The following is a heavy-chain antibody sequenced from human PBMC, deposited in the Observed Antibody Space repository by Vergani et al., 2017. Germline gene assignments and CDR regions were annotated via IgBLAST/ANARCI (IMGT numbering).Heavy chain of an antibody. CDR2: IYSGGST. Sequence: EVQLVESGGGLVQPGGSLRLSCAASGFTVSSNYMSWVRQAPGKGLEWVSVIYSGGSTYYADSVKGRFTISRDNSKNTLYLQMNSLRAEDTAVYYCASIYSSGWPYYFDYWGQGTLVTVSS. CDR3: ASIYSSGWPYYFDY. D-gene: IGHD6-19*01. J-gene: IGHJ4*02. CDR1: GFTVSSNY. V-gene: IGHV3-66*01.